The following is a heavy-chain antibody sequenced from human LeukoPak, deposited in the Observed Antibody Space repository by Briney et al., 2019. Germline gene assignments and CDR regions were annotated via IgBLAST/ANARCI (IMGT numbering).Heavy chain of an antibody. V-gene: IGHV3-48*02. Sequence: PGGSLRLSCAASGFTFSSYSMNWVRQAPGKGLERVSYISSSSSTIYYADSVKGRFTISRDNAKNSLYLQMNSLRDEDTAVYYCSSRSGYYGPGYYFDYWGQGTLVTVSS. J-gene: IGHJ4*02. CDR3: SSRSGYYGPGYYFDY. D-gene: IGHD3-22*01. CDR2: ISSSSSTI. CDR1: GFTFSSYS.